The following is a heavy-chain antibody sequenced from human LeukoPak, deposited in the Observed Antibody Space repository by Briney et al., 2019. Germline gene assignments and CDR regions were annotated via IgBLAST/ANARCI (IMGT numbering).Heavy chain of an antibody. D-gene: IGHD6-13*01. V-gene: IGHV3-11*06. J-gene: IGHJ4*02. Sequence: SVRGRFTISRDNAKNSLYLQMNSLRAEDTAVYYCARDRRIAAAGAPNYFDYWGQGTLVTVSS. CDR3: ARDRRIAAAGAPNYFDY.